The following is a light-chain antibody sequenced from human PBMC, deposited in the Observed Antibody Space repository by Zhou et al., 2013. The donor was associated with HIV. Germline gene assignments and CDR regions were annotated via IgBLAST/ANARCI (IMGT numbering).Light chain of an antibody. CDR3: QQRSNWAIT. V-gene: IGKV3D-20*02. CDR1: ESLTSNY. Sequence: EIVLTQSPGTLSLSPGESATLSCRASESLTSNYVAWYQQKPGQAPRVLIYDASTRATGVPARFSGSGSGTEFTLTISSLEPEDFAVYYCQQRSNWAITFGQGTRLEIK. CDR2: DAS. J-gene: IGKJ5*01.